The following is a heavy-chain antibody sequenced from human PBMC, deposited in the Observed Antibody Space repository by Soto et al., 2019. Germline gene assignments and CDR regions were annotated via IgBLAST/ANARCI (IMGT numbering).Heavy chain of an antibody. J-gene: IGHJ3*01. V-gene: IGHV4-38-2*01. CDR1: GFFISSGNY. Sequence: SETLSLTCAVSGFFISSGNYWGWIRKPPGKGLEWIGSIFHGGNTYYNPSLKSRVTISVDMSKNQFSLKLNSVTAADTAVYYCARAQWYDAFDVWGQGTVVTVS. CDR2: IFHGGNT. CDR3: ARAQWYDAFDV. D-gene: IGHD2-15*01.